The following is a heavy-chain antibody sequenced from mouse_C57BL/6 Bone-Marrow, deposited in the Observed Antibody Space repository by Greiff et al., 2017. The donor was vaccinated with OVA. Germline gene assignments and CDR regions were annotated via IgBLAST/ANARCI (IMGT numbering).Heavy chain of an antibody. Sequence: VQLQQPGAELVMPGASVKLSCKASGYTFTSYWMHWVKQRPGQGLEWIGEIDPSDSYTNYNQKFKGKSTLTVDKSSSTAYMQLSSLTSEDSAVYYCARESSSGYGYYFDYWGQGTTLTVSS. J-gene: IGHJ2*01. CDR2: IDPSDSYT. D-gene: IGHD3-2*02. CDR1: GYTFTSYW. CDR3: ARESSSGYGYYFDY. V-gene: IGHV1-69*01.